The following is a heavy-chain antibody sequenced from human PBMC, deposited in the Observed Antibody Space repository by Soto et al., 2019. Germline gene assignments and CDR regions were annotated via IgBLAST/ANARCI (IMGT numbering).Heavy chain of an antibody. Sequence: ASVKVSCKTSGYTFTSYGISWVRQAPGQGLEWMGWISTDKGKTNYAQKFQGRVTMTTDTSTSTAYMELRSLRSDDTAVYYCARVVISYGTYNWFDPWGQ. CDR3: ARVVISYGTYNWFDP. CDR1: GYTFTSYG. D-gene: IGHD5-18*01. V-gene: IGHV1-18*01. J-gene: IGHJ5*02. CDR2: ISTDKGKT.